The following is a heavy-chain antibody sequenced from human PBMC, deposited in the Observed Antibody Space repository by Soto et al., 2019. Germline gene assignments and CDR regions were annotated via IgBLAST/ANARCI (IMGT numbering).Heavy chain of an antibody. V-gene: IGHV3-33*01. D-gene: IGHD4-17*01. CDR1: GFTFSTYG. J-gene: IGHJ4*02. Sequence: QVQLVESGGGVVQPGRSLRLSCAASGFTFSTYGMHWVRQAPGKGLEWVAVIWYAGSNKYYVDSVKGRFTISRDNSKNTLYLQMNSLRAEDTAVYYCARGTVHFDYWGQGTLVTVSS. CDR2: IWYAGSNK. CDR3: ARGTVHFDY.